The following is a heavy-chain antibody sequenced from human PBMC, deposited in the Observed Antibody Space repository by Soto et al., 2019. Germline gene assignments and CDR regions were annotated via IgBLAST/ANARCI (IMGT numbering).Heavy chain of an antibody. D-gene: IGHD3-10*01. CDR1: GFTFSRYA. CDR2: ISRDGSNK. CDR3: ARSRNSAVADSFDF. V-gene: IGHV3-30*04. Sequence: QVQVVESGGGVVQPGRSLRLSCAASGFTFSRYAIHWVRQAPGKGLEWVAVISRDGSNKYYVDSVKGRFTTSRDNSKNTLYLQMNSLRDEDTAVYYCARSRNSAVADSFDFWGQGTLVTVSS. J-gene: IGHJ4*02.